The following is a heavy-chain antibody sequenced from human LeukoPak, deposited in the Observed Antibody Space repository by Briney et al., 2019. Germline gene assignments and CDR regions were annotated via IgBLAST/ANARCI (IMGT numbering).Heavy chain of an antibody. J-gene: IGHJ4*02. CDR3: ARDHPTAAAGTSGYDY. V-gene: IGHV1-2*02. CDR1: GYSFNSQG. Sequence: ASVKVSCKASGYSFNSQGMNWVRQAPGQGLEWMGWINPNSGGTNYAQKFQGRVTMTRDTSISTAYMELSRLRSDDTAVYYCARDHPTAAAGTSGYDYWGQGTLVTVSS. D-gene: IGHD6-13*01. CDR2: INPNSGGT.